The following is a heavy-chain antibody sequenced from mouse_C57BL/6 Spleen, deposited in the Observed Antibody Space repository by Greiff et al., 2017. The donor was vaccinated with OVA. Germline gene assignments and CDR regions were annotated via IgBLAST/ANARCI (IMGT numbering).Heavy chain of an antibody. V-gene: IGHV14-3*01. D-gene: IGHD3-2*02. CDR3: ARATAQASYYYAMDY. CDR1: GFNIKNTY. J-gene: IGHJ4*01. Sequence: VQLKESVAELVRPGASVKLSCTASGFNIKNTYMHWVKQRPEQGLEWIGRIDPANGNTKYAPKFQGKATITADTSSNTAYLQLSSLTSEDTAIYYCARATAQASYYYAMDYWGQGTSVTVSS. CDR2: IDPANGNT.